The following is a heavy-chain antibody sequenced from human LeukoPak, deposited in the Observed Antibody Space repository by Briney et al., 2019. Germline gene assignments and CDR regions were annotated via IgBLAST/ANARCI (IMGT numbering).Heavy chain of an antibody. CDR2: ITTTSSYI. D-gene: IGHD3-9*01. V-gene: IGHV3-21*01. CDR3: ARVLTGYSYYYYYYYMDV. J-gene: IGHJ6*03. CDR1: GFTFSGYS. Sequence: PGGSLRLSCVASGFTFSGYSMNWVRQAPGKGLEWVSLITTTSSYIYYADSVKGRFTISRDNAKNSLYLQMNSLRAEDTAVYYCARVLTGYSYYYYYYYMDVWGKGTTVTVSS.